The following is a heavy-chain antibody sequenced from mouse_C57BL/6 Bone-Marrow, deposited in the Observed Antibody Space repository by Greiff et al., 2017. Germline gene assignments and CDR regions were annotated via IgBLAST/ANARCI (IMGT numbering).Heavy chain of an antibody. CDR2: ISYDGSN. V-gene: IGHV3-6*01. Sequence: EVKLEESGPGLVKPSQSLSLTCSVTGYSITSGYYWNWIRQFPGNKLEWMGYISYDGSNNYNPSLKNRISITRDTSKNQFFLKLNSVTTEDTATYYCARGGITTVVDFDYWGQGTTLTVSS. CDR3: ARGGITTVVDFDY. CDR1: GYSITSGYY. D-gene: IGHD1-1*01. J-gene: IGHJ2*01.